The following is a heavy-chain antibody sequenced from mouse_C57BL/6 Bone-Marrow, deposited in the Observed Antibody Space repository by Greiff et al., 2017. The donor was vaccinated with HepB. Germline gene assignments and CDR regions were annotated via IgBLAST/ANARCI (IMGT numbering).Heavy chain of an antibody. CDR1: GFTFSDYY. CDR3: ARDGGPSFLDYFDY. D-gene: IGHD6-1*01. J-gene: IGHJ2*01. Sequence: EVNVVESEGGLVQPGSSMKLSCTASGFTFSDYYMAWVRQVPEKGLEWVANINYDGSSTYYLDSLKSRFIISRDNAKNILYLQMSSLKSEDTATYYCARDGGPSFLDYFDYWGQGTTLTVSS. V-gene: IGHV5-16*01. CDR2: INYDGSST.